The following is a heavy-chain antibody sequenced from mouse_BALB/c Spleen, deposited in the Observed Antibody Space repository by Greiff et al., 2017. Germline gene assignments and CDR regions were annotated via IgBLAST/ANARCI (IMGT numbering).Heavy chain of an antibody. CDR1: GYSITSDYA. Sequence: EVQLQQSGPGLVKPSQSLSLTCTVTGYSITSDYAWNWIRQFPGNKLEWMGYISYSGSTSYNPSLKSRISITRDTSKNQFFLQLNSVTTEDTATYYCARKVDGYPFAYWGQGTLVTVSA. V-gene: IGHV3-2*02. CDR2: ISYSGST. J-gene: IGHJ3*01. CDR3: ARKVDGYPFAY. D-gene: IGHD2-3*01.